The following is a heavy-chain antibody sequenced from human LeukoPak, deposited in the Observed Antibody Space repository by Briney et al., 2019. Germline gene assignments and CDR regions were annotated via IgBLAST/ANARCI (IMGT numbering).Heavy chain of an antibody. V-gene: IGHV3-43D*03. CDR2: ISWDGGST. Sequence: QTGGSLRLSCAASGFTFSSYAMHWVRQAPGKGLEWVSLISWDGGSTYYADSVKGRFTISRDNSKNSLYLQMNSLRAEDTALYYCAKGIAAAGTGFSLDNWNDDYYYMDVWGKGTTVTVSS. J-gene: IGHJ6*03. CDR3: AKGIAAAGTGFSLDNWNDDYYYMDV. CDR1: GFTFSSYA. D-gene: IGHD6-13*01.